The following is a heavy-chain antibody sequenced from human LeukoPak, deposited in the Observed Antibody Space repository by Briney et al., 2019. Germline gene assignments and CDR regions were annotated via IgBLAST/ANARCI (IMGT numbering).Heavy chain of an antibody. Sequence: ASETLSLTCTVSGGSIRSYYWSWIRQPPGKGLEWIAYIYYSGSTNYNPSLKSRVTISVDTSKNQFSLKLSSVTAADTAVYYCARALNYYDSSGYYNGPFDIWGQGTMVTVSS. J-gene: IGHJ3*02. D-gene: IGHD3-22*01. CDR3: ARALNYYDSSGYYNGPFDI. CDR2: IYYSGST. CDR1: GGSIRSYY. V-gene: IGHV4-59*01.